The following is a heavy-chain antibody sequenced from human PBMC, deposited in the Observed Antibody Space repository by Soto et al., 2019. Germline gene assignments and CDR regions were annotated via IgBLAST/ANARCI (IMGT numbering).Heavy chain of an antibody. CDR1: GGSVSSSDYY. Sequence: QLQLQESGPGLVKPSGTLSLTCSVSGGSVSSSDYYWGWIRQPPGEGLEWIGIVYYNGITDYNPSLKNRATISIDTSKNQCSLMLTSVTAADTAVYYCARHHYFGSGKPFDYWGQGTLVTVSS. CDR3: ARHHYFGSGKPFDY. D-gene: IGHD3-10*01. CDR2: VYYNGIT. V-gene: IGHV4-39*01. J-gene: IGHJ4*02.